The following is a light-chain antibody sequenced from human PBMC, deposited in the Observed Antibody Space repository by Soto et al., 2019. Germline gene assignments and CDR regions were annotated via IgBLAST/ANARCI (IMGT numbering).Light chain of an antibody. CDR3: SSYTSSSTEV. CDR2: DVN. J-gene: IGLJ1*01. V-gene: IGLV2-14*01. CDR1: SSDVGGYNY. Sequence: QSALTQPASVSGSPGQSITISCTGTSSDVGGYNYVSWYQQHPGKAPKLVIYDVNNRPSGVSNRFSGSKSGNTASLTISGLQAEDEADYYCSSYTSSSTEVFGTGTKVTV.